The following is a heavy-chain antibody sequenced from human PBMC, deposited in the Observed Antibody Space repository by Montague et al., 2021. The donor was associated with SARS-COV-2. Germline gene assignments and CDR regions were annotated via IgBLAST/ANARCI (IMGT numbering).Heavy chain of an antibody. Sequence: SETLSLTCAVYGGSFSGYYWSWIHQPPGKGLEWIGEINHSGSTNYNPSLKSRVTISVDTSKNQFSLKLSSVTAADTAVYYCARGRLILLWFGELLSGGDYYGMDVWGQGTTVTVSS. V-gene: IGHV4-34*01. J-gene: IGHJ6*02. CDR1: GGSFSGYY. D-gene: IGHD3-10*01. CDR2: INHSGST. CDR3: ARGRLILLWFGELLSGGDYYGMDV.